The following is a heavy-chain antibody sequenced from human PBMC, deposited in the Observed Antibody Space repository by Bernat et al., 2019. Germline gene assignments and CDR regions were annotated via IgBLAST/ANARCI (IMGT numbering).Heavy chain of an antibody. CDR3: ARDGGGRLRLFEY. CDR2: INTNTGNP. Sequence: QVQLVQSGSEFKEPGASVTVSCKASGYIFTTYAMTWVRQASGRGPEWMGWINTNTGNPTYVHGFTGRFVFSWDTSVSTAYLQISSLKAKDTDVYYCARDGGGRLRLFEYWGQGTLVTVSS. J-gene: IGHJ4*02. V-gene: IGHV7-4-1*02. D-gene: IGHD4-17*01. CDR1: GYIFTTYA.